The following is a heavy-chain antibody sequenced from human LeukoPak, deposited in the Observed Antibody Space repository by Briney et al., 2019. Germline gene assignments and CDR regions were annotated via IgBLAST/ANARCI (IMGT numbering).Heavy chain of an antibody. D-gene: IGHD5-12*01. CDR1: GFIFGSYS. Sequence: GGSLRLSCAASGFIFGSYSMNWVRQAPGKGLEWVSYINTIGSTKTYADSVKGRFTISRDNGKNSLSLQMNSLRDDDSAVYYCAREGFYSGYDRWGQGTLVTVSS. V-gene: IGHV3-48*02. CDR2: INTIGSTK. CDR3: AREGFYSGYDR. J-gene: IGHJ4*02.